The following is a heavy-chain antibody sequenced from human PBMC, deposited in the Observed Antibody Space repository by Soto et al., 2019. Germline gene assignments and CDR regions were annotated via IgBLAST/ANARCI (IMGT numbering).Heavy chain of an antibody. CDR1: GFPFSSYG. CDR3: ANWAYPGTVAPDRFAFDI. J-gene: IGHJ3*02. D-gene: IGHD4-4*01. Sequence: GGSLRLSCAASGFPFSSYGIHWVRQAPGKGLERVSVISNDGNYKYYAESVKGRFTISRENSKNTLYLQLNSLRAEDTAVYYFANWAYPGTVAPDRFAFDIWGQGTVVTVSS. V-gene: IGHV3-30*18. CDR2: ISNDGNYK.